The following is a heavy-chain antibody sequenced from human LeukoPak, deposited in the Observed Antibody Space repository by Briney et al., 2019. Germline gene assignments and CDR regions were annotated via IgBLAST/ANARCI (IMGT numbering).Heavy chain of an antibody. CDR3: ARAVDSSGFSPFKY. CDR1: GGSISSYY. CDR2: IYHTGST. D-gene: IGHD3-22*01. Sequence: SETLSLTCTVSGGSISSYYWGWIRQPPGKGLEWIGSIYHTGSTYYNPSLKSRVTISVDTSKNQFSLKLKSVTAADTAVYYCARAVDSSGFSPFKYWGQGTLVTVSS. V-gene: IGHV4-38-2*02. J-gene: IGHJ1*01.